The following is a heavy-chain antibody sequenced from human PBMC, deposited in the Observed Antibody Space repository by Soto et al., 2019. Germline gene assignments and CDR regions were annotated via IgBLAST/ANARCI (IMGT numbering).Heavy chain of an antibody. Sequence: GGSLRLSCAASGFTFSRYWMSWVRQAPGKGLEWVANIKQDGSEKYYVDSVKGRFTISSDNAKNSLYLKMKSLRAEDTAVYYCARGAPLYDFWSGYLTSTPSSFDYWGQGTLVTVSS. J-gene: IGHJ4*02. CDR2: IKQDGSEK. CDR1: GFTFSRYW. D-gene: IGHD3-3*01. V-gene: IGHV3-7*05. CDR3: ARGAPLYDFWSGYLTSTPSSFDY.